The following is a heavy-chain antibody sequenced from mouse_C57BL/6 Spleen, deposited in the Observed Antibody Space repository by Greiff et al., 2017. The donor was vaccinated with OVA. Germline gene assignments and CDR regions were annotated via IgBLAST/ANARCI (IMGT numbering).Heavy chain of an antibody. CDR1: GYAFSSSW. CDR2: IYPGDGDT. J-gene: IGHJ4*01. V-gene: IGHV1-82*01. CDR3: ARRGTYYSNYYAMDY. D-gene: IGHD2-5*01. Sequence: VMLQESGPELMKPGASVKISCKASGYAFSSSWMNWVKQRPGKGLEWIGRIYPGDGDTNYNGKFKGKATLTAAKSSSTAYMQLSSLTSEDSAVYFCARRGTYYSNYYAMDYWGQGTSVTVSS.